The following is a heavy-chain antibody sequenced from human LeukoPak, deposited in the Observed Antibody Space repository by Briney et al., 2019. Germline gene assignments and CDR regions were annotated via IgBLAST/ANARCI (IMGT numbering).Heavy chain of an antibody. V-gene: IGHV4-59*01. D-gene: IGHD1-26*01. Sequence: TPSETLSLTCTVSGGSISSYYWSWIRQPPGKGLEWIGYIYYSGSTNYNPSLQSRVTISVDTSKKQFSLKLSSVTAADTAVYYCARVDKVGAPRFLDYWGQGTLVTVSS. J-gene: IGHJ4*02. CDR2: IYYSGST. CDR1: GGSISSYY. CDR3: ARVDKVGAPRFLDY.